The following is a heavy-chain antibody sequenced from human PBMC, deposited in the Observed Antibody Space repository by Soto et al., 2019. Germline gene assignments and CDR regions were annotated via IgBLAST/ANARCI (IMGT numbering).Heavy chain of an antibody. V-gene: IGHV1-46*01. Sequence: QVQLVQSGAEVKKPGASVKISCKASGYTFTTYYIHWVRQAPGQGLEWVGILNPSGGSTSNAQKFQGRVTMTRDMSTDTAFMELSSLRSEDTAVYYCARGVGGEPRLTWFDPWGPGTLVTVYS. CDR3: ARGVGGEPRLTWFDP. CDR1: GYTFTTYY. J-gene: IGHJ5*02. CDR2: LNPSGGST. D-gene: IGHD3-16*01.